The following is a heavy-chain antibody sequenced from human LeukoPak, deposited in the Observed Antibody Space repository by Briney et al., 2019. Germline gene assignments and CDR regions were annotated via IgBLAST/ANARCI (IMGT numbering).Heavy chain of an antibody. CDR2: IYSGGST. CDR1: GFTVSSNY. D-gene: IGHD2-21*02. CDR3: ARDLTAFDYYYYYMDV. Sequence: GGSLRLSCAASGFTVSSNYMSWVRQAPGKGLEWVSLIYSGGSTYYAGSVKGRFAISRDDSRNTLYLQMNSLRAEDTAVYYCARDLTAFDYYYYYMDVWGKGTTVTVSS. V-gene: IGHV3-53*01. J-gene: IGHJ6*03.